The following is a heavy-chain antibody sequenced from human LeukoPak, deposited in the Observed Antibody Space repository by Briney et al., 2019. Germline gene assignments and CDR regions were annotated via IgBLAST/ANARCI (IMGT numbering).Heavy chain of an antibody. V-gene: IGHV3-23*01. Sequence: GPSLRLSCAASRFTSSSYGMSWVRQAPGKGLEWVSSISGSGGSTYYADSVTGRFTISRDNSKNTLNLQMNSLRAEDTAVYYCAKEILTGYYTKAFYNWFDPWGQGTLVTVSS. D-gene: IGHD3-9*01. CDR1: RFTSSSYG. CDR3: AKEILTGYYTKAFYNWFDP. CDR2: ISGSGGST. J-gene: IGHJ5*02.